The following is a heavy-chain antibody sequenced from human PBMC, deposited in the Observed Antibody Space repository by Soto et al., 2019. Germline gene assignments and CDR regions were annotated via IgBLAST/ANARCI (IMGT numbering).Heavy chain of an antibody. J-gene: IGHJ4*02. CDR3: ARRKSSSIAARLRGHYFDY. CDR2: IYYSGST. D-gene: IGHD6-6*01. Sequence: QLQLQESGPGLVKPSETLSLTCTVSGGSISSSSYYWGWIRQPPGKGLEWIGSIYYSGSTYYNPSLKSRVTISVDTSKNQFSLKLSSVTAADTAVYYCARRKSSSIAARLRGHYFDYWGQGTLVTVSS. V-gene: IGHV4-39*01. CDR1: GGSISSSSYY.